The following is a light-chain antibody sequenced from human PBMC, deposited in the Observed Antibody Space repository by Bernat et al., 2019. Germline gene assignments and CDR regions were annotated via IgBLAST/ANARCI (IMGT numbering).Light chain of an antibody. CDR2: DVS. CDR3: SSLTTSTTLV. CDR1: SSDVGGYNY. J-gene: IGLJ2*01. Sequence: QSALTQPASVSGSPGQSITISCTGTSSDVGGYNYVSWYQQHPGKAPKLMIYDVSNRPSGVSNRFSGSKSGNTASLTISGLQPEDEADYYCSSLTTSTTLVFGGGTKLTVL. V-gene: IGLV2-14*03.